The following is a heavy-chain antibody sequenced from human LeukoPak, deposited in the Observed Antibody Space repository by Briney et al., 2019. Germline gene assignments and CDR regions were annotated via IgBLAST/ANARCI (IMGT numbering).Heavy chain of an antibody. V-gene: IGHV3-9*01. J-gene: IGHJ4*02. Sequence: GRSLRLSCAASGFTFDDYAMHWVRQAPGKGLEWVSGISWNSGSIGYADSVKGRFTISRDNAKNSLYLQMNSLRAEDTALYYCAKDIGGYGYGYENYFDYWGQGTLVTVSS. CDR2: ISWNSGSI. CDR3: AKDIGGYGYGYENYFDY. D-gene: IGHD5-18*01. CDR1: GFTFDDYA.